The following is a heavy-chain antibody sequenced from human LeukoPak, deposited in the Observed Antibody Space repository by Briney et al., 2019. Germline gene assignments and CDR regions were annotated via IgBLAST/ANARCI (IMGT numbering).Heavy chain of an antibody. J-gene: IGHJ5*02. D-gene: IGHD6-13*01. CDR3: ARGVAAAGTRWFDP. Sequence: SETLSLTCAVYGGSFSGYYWGWIRHPPGKGLEWIGEINHSGSTNYNPSLKSRVTISVDTSKNQFSLKLSSVTDADTAVYYCARGVAAAGTRWFDPWGQGTLVTVSS. CDR1: GGSFSGYY. CDR2: INHSGST. V-gene: IGHV4-34*01.